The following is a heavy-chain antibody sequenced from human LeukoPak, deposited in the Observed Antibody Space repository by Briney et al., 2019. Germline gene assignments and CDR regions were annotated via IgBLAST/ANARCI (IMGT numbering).Heavy chain of an antibody. CDR1: GYSFTNYW. D-gene: IGHD5-18*01. Sequence: GESLKISCKGSGYSFTNYWLGWVRQMPGKGLEWMGIIYPSDSDTRYSPSFQGQVTISADKSIGTAYLQWSSLKASDTAMYYCATRGYSYGCPVYWGQGTLVTVSS. J-gene: IGHJ4*02. CDR3: ATRGYSYGCPVY. V-gene: IGHV5-51*01. CDR2: IYPSDSDT.